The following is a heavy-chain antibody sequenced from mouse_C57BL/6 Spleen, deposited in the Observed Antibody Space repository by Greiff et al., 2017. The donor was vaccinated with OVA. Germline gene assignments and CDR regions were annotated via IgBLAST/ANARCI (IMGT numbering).Heavy chain of an antibody. CDR3: AINYYGSSPWYFDV. D-gene: IGHD1-1*01. J-gene: IGHJ1*03. V-gene: IGHV1-81*01. CDR1: GYTFTSYG. CDR2: IYPRSGNT. Sequence: QVQLQQSGAELARPGASVKLSCKASGYTFTSYGISWVKQRTGQGLEWIGEIYPRSGNTYYNEKFKGKATLTADKSSSTAYMELRSLTSEDSAVYFCAINYYGSSPWYFDVWGTGTTVTVSS.